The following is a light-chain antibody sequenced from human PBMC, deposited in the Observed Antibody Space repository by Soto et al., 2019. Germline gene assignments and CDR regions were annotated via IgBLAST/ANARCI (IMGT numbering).Light chain of an antibody. CDR3: QHYANWPLT. CDR1: QGIGST. J-gene: IGKJ4*01. Sequence: EIVMPQSPATLSVSPGEGATLSCKASQGIGSTLAWYQQKPGQTPRLRIYGESTRATGVPARFSGSASGTEFTLAITSLQSEDVEVYYCQHYANWPLTFGGGTKVESK. CDR2: GES. V-gene: IGKV3-15*01.